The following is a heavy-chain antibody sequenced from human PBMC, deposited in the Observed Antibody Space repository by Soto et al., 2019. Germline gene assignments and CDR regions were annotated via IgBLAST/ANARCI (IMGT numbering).Heavy chain of an antibody. V-gene: IGHV3-23*01. CDR1: GFTFSSYA. CDR2: ISVSGDRT. D-gene: IGHD2-2*01. J-gene: IGHJ4*02. Sequence: GGSLRLSCAASGFTFSSYAMCWVRQAPGKGLEWVSSISVSGDRTFYADSVKGRFTISRDNSRNALHLQMNSLRAEDTAVYYCAKDGDSITRNTPLDYWGQGTLVTVSS. CDR3: AKDGDSITRNTPLDY.